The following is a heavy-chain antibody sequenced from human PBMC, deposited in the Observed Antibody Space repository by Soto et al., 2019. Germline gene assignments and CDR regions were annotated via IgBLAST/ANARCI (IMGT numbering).Heavy chain of an antibody. V-gene: IGHV4-4*02. CDR1: GGSISSSNW. CDR2: IYYSGST. Sequence: PSETLSLTCAVSGGSISSSNWWSWVRQPPGKGLEWIGYIYYSGSTYYNPPLKSRVTISVDTSKNQFSLKLSSVTAADTAVYYCARVFSDSSSFFDPWGQGTLVTVSS. D-gene: IGHD6-13*01. CDR3: ARVFSDSSSFFDP. J-gene: IGHJ5*02.